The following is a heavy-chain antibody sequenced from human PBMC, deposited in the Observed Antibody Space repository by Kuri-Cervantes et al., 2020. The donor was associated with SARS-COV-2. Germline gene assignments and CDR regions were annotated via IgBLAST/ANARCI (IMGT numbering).Heavy chain of an antibody. V-gene: IGHV3-23*01. CDR1: GFTFSAYA. CDR3: AKARPSGGY. Sequence: GESLKISCAAFGFTFSAYAMSWVRQAPGRGLEWVSGISDSGINTYYPDSVRGRFTISRDNSKNMLYLQMHSLRVEDTTVYYCAKARPSGGYWGQGTLVTVSS. J-gene: IGHJ4*02. D-gene: IGHD4-23*01. CDR2: ISDSGINT.